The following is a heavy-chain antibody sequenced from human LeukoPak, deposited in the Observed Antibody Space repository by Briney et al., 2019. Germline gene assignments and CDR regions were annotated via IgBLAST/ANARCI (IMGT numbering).Heavy chain of an antibody. J-gene: IGHJ6*02. CDR2: ISYDGSNK. V-gene: IGHV3-30-3*01. CDR3: ARPSSYYYYYGMDV. CDR1: GFTFSSYA. Sequence: GGSLRLSCAASGFTFSSYAMHWVRQAPGKGLEWVAVISYDGSNKYYADSVKGRFTISRDNSKNTLYLQMNTLRAEDTAVYFCARPSSYYYYYGMDVWGQGTTVTVSS.